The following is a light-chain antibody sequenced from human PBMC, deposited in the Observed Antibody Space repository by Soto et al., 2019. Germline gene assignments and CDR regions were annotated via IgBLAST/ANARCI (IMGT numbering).Light chain of an antibody. V-gene: IGKV3-20*01. CDR1: QSVSSSY. CDR3: QQYGSSPWT. J-gene: IGKJ1*01. Sequence: EIVLTQSPGTLSLSPWERATLSCRASQSVSSSYLAWYQQKPGQAPRLLIYGASSRATGIPDRFSGSGSGTDFTLTISRLEPEDFAVYYCQQYGSSPWTFSQGTKVDIK. CDR2: GAS.